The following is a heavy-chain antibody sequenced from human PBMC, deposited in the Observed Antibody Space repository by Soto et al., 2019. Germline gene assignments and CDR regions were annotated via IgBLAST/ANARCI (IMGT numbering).Heavy chain of an antibody. Sequence: EASVKVSCKASGYTFTSYGISWVRQAPGQGLEWMGWISAYNGNTNYAQKLQGRVTMTTDTSTSTAYMELRSLRSDDTAVYYCARYGKLRFLEWLISGGAFDIWGQGTMVTIS. D-gene: IGHD3-3*01. J-gene: IGHJ3*02. CDR1: GYTFTSYG. V-gene: IGHV1-18*04. CDR3: ARYGKLRFLEWLISGGAFDI. CDR2: ISAYNGNT.